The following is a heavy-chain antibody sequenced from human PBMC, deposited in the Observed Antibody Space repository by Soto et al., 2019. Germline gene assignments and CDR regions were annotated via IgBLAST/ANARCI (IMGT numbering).Heavy chain of an antibody. CDR1: GFTFSSYS. J-gene: IGHJ3*02. D-gene: IGHD2-8*01. CDR3: ARPGLYSYWWYAFDI. CDR2: ISSSRSNI. Sequence: GGSLRLSCAASGFTFSSYSMNWVRQAPGKGLEWVAYISSSRSNIYYADSVKGRFTISRDNSKNSLYLQMNSLRAEDTAVYYCARPGLYSYWWYAFDIWGQGTMVTVSS. V-gene: IGHV3-48*01.